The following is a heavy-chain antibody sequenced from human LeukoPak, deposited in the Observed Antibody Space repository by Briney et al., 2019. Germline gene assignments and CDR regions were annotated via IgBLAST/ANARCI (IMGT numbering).Heavy chain of an antibody. CDR1: GFTFDDYG. J-gene: IGHJ6*03. CDR2: INWNGGST. V-gene: IGHV3-20*04. Sequence: ASLRLSCAASGFTFDDYGMSWVRQAPGKGLEWVSGINWNGGSTGYADSVKGRFTISRDNAKNSLYLQMNSLRAEDTALYYCASWYYKDSSGYLPSYYYYMDVWGKGTTVTVSS. CDR3: ASWYYKDSSGYLPSYYYYMDV. D-gene: IGHD3-22*01.